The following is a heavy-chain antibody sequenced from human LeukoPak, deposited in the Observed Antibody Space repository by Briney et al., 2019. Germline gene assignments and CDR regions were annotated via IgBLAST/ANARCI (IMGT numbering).Heavy chain of an antibody. CDR1: GFTFRSHW. CDR2: IVNDEITT. D-gene: IGHD6-19*01. CDR3: ARLPNYTTGWLNWFDP. J-gene: IGHJ5*02. V-gene: IGHV3-74*01. Sequence: PGGSLRLSCVASGFTFRSHWMHWVRQAPGKGLEWVSYIVNDEITTNYAESVRGRFTTSRDNSKNTLYLRMNSLRAEDTALYYCARLPNYTTGWLNWFDPWGQGTLVTVSS.